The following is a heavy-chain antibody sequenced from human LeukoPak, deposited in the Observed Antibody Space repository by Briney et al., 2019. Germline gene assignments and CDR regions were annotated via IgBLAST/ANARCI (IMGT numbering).Heavy chain of an antibody. V-gene: IGHV1-69*05. CDR1: GGTFSSYA. CDR2: IIPIFGTA. D-gene: IGHD3-16*01. Sequence: SVKVSCKASGGTFSSYAISWVRQAPGQALEWMGRIIPIFGTANYAQKFQGRVTITTDESTSTAYMELSSLRSEDTAVYYCAFKGSTEYDYVWGSYGTPFDYWGQGTLVTVSS. CDR3: AFKGSTEYDYVWGSYGTPFDY. J-gene: IGHJ4*02.